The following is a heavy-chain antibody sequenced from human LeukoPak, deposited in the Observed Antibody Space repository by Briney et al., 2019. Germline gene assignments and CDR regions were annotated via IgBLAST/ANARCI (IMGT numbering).Heavy chain of an antibody. V-gene: IGHV4-4*02. CDR1: GGSISSSNW. CDR2: IYYSGST. D-gene: IGHD4-23*01. CDR3: ARDRRWGYYYGMDV. J-gene: IGHJ6*02. Sequence: SGTLSLTCAVSGGSISSSNWWSWVRQPPGKGLEWIGSIYYSGSTYYNPSLKSRVTISVDTSKNQFSLKLSSVTAADTAVYYCARDRRWGYYYGMDVWGQGTTVTVSS.